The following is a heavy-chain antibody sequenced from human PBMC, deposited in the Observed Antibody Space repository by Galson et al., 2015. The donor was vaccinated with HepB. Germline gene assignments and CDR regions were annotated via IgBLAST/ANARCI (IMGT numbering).Heavy chain of an antibody. J-gene: IGHJ4*02. CDR3: ANQKSRMVVSYFDY. V-gene: IGHV3-23*01. CDR2: ISGSGGST. D-gene: IGHD2-15*01. CDR1: GFTFSSYA. Sequence: SLRLSCAASGFTFSSYAMSWVRQAPGKGLEWVSAISGSGGSTYYADSVKGRFTISRDNSKNTLYLQMNSLRAEDTAVYYCANQKSRMVVSYFDYWGQGTLVTVSS.